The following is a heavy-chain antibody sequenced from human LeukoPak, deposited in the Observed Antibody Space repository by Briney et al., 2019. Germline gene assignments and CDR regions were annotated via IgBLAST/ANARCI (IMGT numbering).Heavy chain of an antibody. Sequence: GGSLRLSCEASGFTFSSYWMSWVRQAPGKGLEWVANIKTDGSEKYYVDSVKGRFTISRDNAKDSLYLQMNSLRAEDTAVYYCARDYTGYFPWGQGTLVIVSS. D-gene: IGHD3-9*01. CDR2: IKTDGSEK. J-gene: IGHJ5*02. V-gene: IGHV3-7*03. CDR3: ARDYTGYFP. CDR1: GFTFSSYW.